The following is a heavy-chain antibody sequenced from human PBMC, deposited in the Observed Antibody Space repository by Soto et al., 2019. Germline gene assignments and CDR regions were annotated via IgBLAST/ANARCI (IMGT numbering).Heavy chain of an antibody. CDR1: GDSVSNGGYY. V-gene: IGHV4-31*03. Sequence: QVQLQESGPGLVKPSQTLSLTCSVSGDSVSNGGYYWNWIRQHPGKGLEWIAYIYNNEDTFYNPSLKSRVTISADSSKSEFSLKLTSVTAADTAVYYCARDSGKFNYLDYWGHGILVIVSS. CDR3: ARDSGKFNYLDY. CDR2: IYNNEDT. J-gene: IGHJ4*01.